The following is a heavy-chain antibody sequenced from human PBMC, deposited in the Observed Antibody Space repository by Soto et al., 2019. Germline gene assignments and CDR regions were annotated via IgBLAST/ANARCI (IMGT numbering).Heavy chain of an antibody. CDR2: ISGSGGTT. V-gene: IGHV3-23*01. J-gene: IGHJ6*02. Sequence: LRLSCVASGCTFENYAMSWVRQAPGKGLEWVSAISGSGGTTYYSDSVKGRFTISRDNSKNTVYLQMNDLRVEDAAEYFCAKDSWAIFGVPAGEYYAMDVWGQGTTVTVSS. CDR1: GCTFENYA. CDR3: AKDSWAIFGVPAGEYYAMDV. D-gene: IGHD3-3*01.